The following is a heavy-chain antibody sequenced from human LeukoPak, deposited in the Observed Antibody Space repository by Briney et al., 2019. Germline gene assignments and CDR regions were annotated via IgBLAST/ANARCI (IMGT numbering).Heavy chain of an antibody. Sequence: SETLSLTCGVSGDSISSDGHSWSWIRQPPGKGLEWIGSIYYSGSTYYNPSLKSRVTISVDTSKNQFSLKLSSVTAADTAVYYCARVDDRNYYDSSGYTAFDIWGQGTMVTVSS. CDR3: ARVDDRNYYDSSGYTAFDI. V-gene: IGHV4-39*07. D-gene: IGHD3-22*01. CDR1: GDSISSDGHS. J-gene: IGHJ3*02. CDR2: IYYSGST.